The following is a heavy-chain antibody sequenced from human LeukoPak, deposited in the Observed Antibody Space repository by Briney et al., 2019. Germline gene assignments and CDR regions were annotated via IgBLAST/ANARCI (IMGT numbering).Heavy chain of an antibody. V-gene: IGHV1-69*05. CDR3: AGRKYGSGSSYDWFDP. Sequence: SVKVSCKASGGTFSSYAIRWVRQPPGQELECVGGIIPIFGTAHYAQNFQGRVTITTDESTSTASMELSSLRSEDTAVYYCAGRKYGSGSSYDWFDPWGQGTLVTVSS. CDR2: IIPIFGTA. J-gene: IGHJ5*02. CDR1: GGTFSSYA. D-gene: IGHD3-10*01.